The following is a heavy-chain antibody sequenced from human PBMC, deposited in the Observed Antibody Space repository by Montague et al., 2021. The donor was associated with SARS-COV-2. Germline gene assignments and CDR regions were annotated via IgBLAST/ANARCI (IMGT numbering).Heavy chain of an antibody. Sequence: SETLSLTCTVSNVSINNYSRGWIRQAPGKGLEWIGEIYHSGSTNYNPSLKSRVTISIDKPKNLFSLKLSSVIAADTAVYYCAREFRTYGYGGQYWYFDLWGRGTLVTVSS. CDR2: IYHSGST. CDR3: AREFRTYGYGGQYWYFDL. D-gene: IGHD3-10*01. J-gene: IGHJ2*01. CDR1: NVSINNYS. V-gene: IGHV4-59*12.